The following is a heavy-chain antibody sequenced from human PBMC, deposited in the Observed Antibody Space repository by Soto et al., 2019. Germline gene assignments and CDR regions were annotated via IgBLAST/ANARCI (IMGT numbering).Heavy chain of an antibody. D-gene: IGHD1-26*01. CDR1: GGSISSSSYY. J-gene: IGHJ4*02. V-gene: IGHV4-39*01. CDR2: IYYSGST. CDR3: ARFKGERRGPYFDY. Sequence: SETLSLTCTVSGGSISSSSYYWGWIRQPPGKGLEWIGSIYYSGSTYYNPSLKSRVTISVDTSKNQFSLKLSSVTAADTAVYYCARFKGERRGPYFDYWGQGTLVTVSS.